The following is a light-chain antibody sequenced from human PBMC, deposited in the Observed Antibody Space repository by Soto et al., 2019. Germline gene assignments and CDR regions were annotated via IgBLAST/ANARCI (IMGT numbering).Light chain of an antibody. CDR3: AAWDDSLSAHVV. Sequence: VLTQPPSASGTPGQRVTISCSGSSSNIGSNYVFWYHQLPGTAPKLLIYRNNQRPSGIPDRFSGSKSGTSASLAISGLRSEDEADYYCAAWDDSLSAHVVFGGGTKLTVL. J-gene: IGLJ2*01. V-gene: IGLV1-47*01. CDR1: SSNIGSNY. CDR2: RNN.